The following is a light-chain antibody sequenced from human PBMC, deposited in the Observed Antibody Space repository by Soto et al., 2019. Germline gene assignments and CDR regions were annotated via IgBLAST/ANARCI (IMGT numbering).Light chain of an antibody. CDR2: GAS. CDR3: QQHGTSPI. CDR1: QAVSSIL. J-gene: IGKJ4*01. V-gene: IGKV3-20*01. Sequence: EVVLTQSPGTLSLSPRERATLSCRASQAVSSILLAWYQQKPGQAPRLLIYGASSRATGIPDRFSGSGSGTDFTLTVSRLEPEDFAVYYCQQHGTSPIFGGGTKVDIK.